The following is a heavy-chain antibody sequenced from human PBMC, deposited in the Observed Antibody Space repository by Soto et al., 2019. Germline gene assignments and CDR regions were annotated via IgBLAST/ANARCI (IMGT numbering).Heavy chain of an antibody. CDR1: GGSISSYY. J-gene: IGHJ3*02. D-gene: IGHD3-10*01. Sequence: SETLSLTCPVSGGSISSYYLSWIRQPPGKGLEWIGYIYYSGSTNYNPSLKSRATISVDTSKNQFSLKLSSVTAADTAVYYCARVWGGAFDIWGQGTMVTVSS. CDR2: IYYSGST. V-gene: IGHV4-59*01. CDR3: ARVWGGAFDI.